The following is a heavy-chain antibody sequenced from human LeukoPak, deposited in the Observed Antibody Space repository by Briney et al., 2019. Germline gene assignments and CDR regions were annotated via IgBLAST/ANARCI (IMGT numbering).Heavy chain of an antibody. CDR2: ISTNGDST. CDR3: ARWGSTSCYDY. J-gene: IGHJ4*02. Sequence: GGSLRLSCAASGFTFSNAWMSWVRQAPGKGLEYVSAISTNGDSTYYADSVKGRFTISRDNSKNTLFLQMGSLRADDMAVYYCARWGSTSCYDYWGQGTLVTVSS. D-gene: IGHD2-2*01. CDR1: GFTFSNAW. V-gene: IGHV3-64*02.